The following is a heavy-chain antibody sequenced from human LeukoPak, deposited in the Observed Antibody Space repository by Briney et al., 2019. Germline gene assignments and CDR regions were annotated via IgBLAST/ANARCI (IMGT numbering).Heavy chain of an antibody. CDR2: ISSSAYST. Sequence: GGSLRLSCAASGFTFSSYAMSWLRQAPGKGLEWASSISSSAYSTYYADSVKGRFTISRDNSENTLYLQMNSLRAGDTAVYYCAKGGPVAATDHPGYYYMDVWGKGTTVTVSS. CDR3: AKGGPVAATDHPGYYYMDV. D-gene: IGHD6-19*01. V-gene: IGHV3-23*01. CDR1: GFTFSSYA. J-gene: IGHJ6*03.